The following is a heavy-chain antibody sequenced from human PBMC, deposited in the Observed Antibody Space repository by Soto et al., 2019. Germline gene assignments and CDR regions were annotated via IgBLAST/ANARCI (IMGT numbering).Heavy chain of an antibody. D-gene: IGHD2-15*01. CDR3: ARDLGYCSGGSCFDY. CDR1: GGTFSSYT. J-gene: IGHJ4*02. V-gene: IGHV1-69*08. CDR2: IIPILGIA. Sequence: QVQLVQSGAEVKKPGSSVKVSCKASGGTFSSYTISWVRQAPGQGLEWMGRIIPILGIANYAQKFQGRVTITADKSTSTAYMELSSLRSEDTAVYYCARDLGYCSGGSCFDYGGQGTLVTVSS.